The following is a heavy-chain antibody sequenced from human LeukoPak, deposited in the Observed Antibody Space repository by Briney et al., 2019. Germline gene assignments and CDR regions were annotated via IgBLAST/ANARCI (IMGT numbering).Heavy chain of an antibody. Sequence: GGSLRLSCAASGFTFGSYAMSWIRQAPGKGLEWVSGINTSGGTTYYAESVKGRFTVSRDNTRNTLYMEMNSLRDEDTAVYYCAVMHRYYDGSGYWVQWGQGTLVTVSS. CDR3: AVMHRYYDGSGYWVQ. CDR2: INTSGGTT. CDR1: GFTFGSYA. V-gene: IGHV3-23*01. D-gene: IGHD3-22*01. J-gene: IGHJ4*02.